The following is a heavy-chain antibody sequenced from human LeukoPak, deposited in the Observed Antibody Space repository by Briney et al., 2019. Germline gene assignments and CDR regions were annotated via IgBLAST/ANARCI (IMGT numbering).Heavy chain of an antibody. Sequence: GESLKISCKGSGYIFTNSWIAWVRQMPEKGQECMGIIYPGDSDTRYSPSFQGQVTISADKSISTAYLQWSSLKASDTAMYYCARQGYSDYGMDVWGQGTTVTVSS. V-gene: IGHV5-51*01. J-gene: IGHJ6*02. D-gene: IGHD1-1*01. CDR1: GYIFTNSW. CDR3: ARQGYSDYGMDV. CDR2: IYPGDSDT.